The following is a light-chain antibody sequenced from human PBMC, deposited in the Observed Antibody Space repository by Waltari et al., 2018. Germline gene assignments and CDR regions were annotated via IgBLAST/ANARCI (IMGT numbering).Light chain of an antibody. J-gene: IGKJ4*01. Sequence: DIVMTQSPDSLAVSLGERATINCKTSQSVFYSSNNKNYLAWYQQKPGQPPKLIMFWASTRESGVPGRFSGSGSGTDFTLTISSLQAEDVAVYYCQQYYRIPPTFSGGTKVE. CDR3: QQYYRIPPT. CDR1: QSVFYSSNNKNY. CDR2: WAS. V-gene: IGKV4-1*01.